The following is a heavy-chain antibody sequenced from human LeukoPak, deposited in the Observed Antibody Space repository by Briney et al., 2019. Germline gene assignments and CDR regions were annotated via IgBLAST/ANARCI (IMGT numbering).Heavy chain of an antibody. CDR3: ARDLHDYYYFYMDV. J-gene: IGHJ6*03. V-gene: IGHV4-39*07. CDR2: IYYSGST. CDR1: GGSISSSDYY. D-gene: IGHD4-11*01. Sequence: PSETLSLTCTVSGGSISSSDYYWGWIRQPPGKGLEWIGSIYYSGSTYYKPSLKSRVTISVDTSKNQFSLKLSSVTAADTAVYYCARDLHDYYYFYMDVWAKGPRSPSP.